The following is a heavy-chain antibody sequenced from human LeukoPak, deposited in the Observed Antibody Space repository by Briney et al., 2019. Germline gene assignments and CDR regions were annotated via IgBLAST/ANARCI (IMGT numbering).Heavy chain of an antibody. CDR2: IIPIFGTA. D-gene: IGHD3-10*01. CDR3: ASTLQEYAFDI. Sequence: GASVKVSCKASGGTFSSYAISWVRHAPGQGLEWMGGIIPIFGTANYAQKFQGRVTITADESTSTAYMELSSLRSEDTAVYYCASTLQEYAFDIWGQGTMVTVSS. CDR1: GGTFSSYA. V-gene: IGHV1-69*13. J-gene: IGHJ3*02.